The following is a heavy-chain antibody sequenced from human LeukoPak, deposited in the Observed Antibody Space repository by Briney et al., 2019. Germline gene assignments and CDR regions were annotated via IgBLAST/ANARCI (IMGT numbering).Heavy chain of an antibody. D-gene: IGHD1-14*01. J-gene: IGHJ6*03. Sequence: PSETLSLTCTVSGGSISSHYWSWIRQHPGKGLEWIGYIYYSGSTYYNPSLKSRVTISVDTSKNQFSLKLSSVTAADTAVYYCARDNPRSLYYYYMDVWDKGTTVTVS. CDR3: ARDNPRSLYYYYMDV. CDR1: GGSISSHY. V-gene: IGHV4-59*06. CDR2: IYYSGST.